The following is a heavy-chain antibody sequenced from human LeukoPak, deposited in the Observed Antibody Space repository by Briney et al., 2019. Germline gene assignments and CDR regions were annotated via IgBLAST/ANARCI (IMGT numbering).Heavy chain of an antibody. CDR2: ISWNRGSI. V-gene: IGHV3-9*03. CDR3: AKGGYYYDSSGFPYGAFDI. J-gene: IGHJ3*02. Sequence: GRSLRLSCAASGFTFDDYAMHWVRQAPGKGLEWVSGISWNRGSIGYADPVKGRFTISRDNAKNSLYLQMNSLRAEDMALYYCAKGGYYYDSSGFPYGAFDIWGQGTMVTVSS. D-gene: IGHD3-22*01. CDR1: GFTFDDYA.